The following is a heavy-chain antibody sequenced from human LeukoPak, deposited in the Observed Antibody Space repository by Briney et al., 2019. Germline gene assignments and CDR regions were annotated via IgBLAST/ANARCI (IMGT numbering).Heavy chain of an antibody. CDR1: GFTFRSYA. J-gene: IGHJ5*02. Sequence: GGSLRLSLAASGFTFRSYAMHLVRQAPGKGLEWVSAISAGDGATYYAGSVKGRFTISRDNSKNRLYLQMNSLRAEDTAMYYCAKQETIIAITDWFDAWGQGTLVTVSS. CDR3: AKQETIIAITDWFDA. CDR2: ISAGDGAT. V-gene: IGHV3-23*01. D-gene: IGHD5-24*01.